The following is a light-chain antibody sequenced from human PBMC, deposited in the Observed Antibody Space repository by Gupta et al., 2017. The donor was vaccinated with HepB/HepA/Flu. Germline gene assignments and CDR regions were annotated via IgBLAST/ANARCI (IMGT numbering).Light chain of an antibody. Sequence: QSVLTQPASVSAAPGQNVTISCSGSTSNIGHNFVFWCQQFPGTAPKLLIFDNHERPSGIPDRFSASKSGTSATLAITGLQTGDEADYYCEAWDSSLRGVLFGGGTKLTVL. CDR3: EAWDSSLRGVL. J-gene: IGLJ2*01. V-gene: IGLV1-51*01. CDR1: TSNIGHNF. CDR2: DNH.